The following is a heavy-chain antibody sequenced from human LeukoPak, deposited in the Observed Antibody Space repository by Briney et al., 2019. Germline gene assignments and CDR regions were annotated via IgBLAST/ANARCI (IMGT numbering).Heavy chain of an antibody. J-gene: IGHJ4*02. CDR1: GYTFTSYG. CDR3: ARVNWNYADY. V-gene: IGHV1-2*02. D-gene: IGHD1-1*01. CDR2: INPNSGGT. Sequence: ASVKVSCKASGYTFTSYGISWVRQAPGQGLEWMGWINPNSGGTNYAQKFQGRVTMTRDTSISTAYMELSRLRSDDTAVYYCARVNWNYADYWGQGTLVTVSS.